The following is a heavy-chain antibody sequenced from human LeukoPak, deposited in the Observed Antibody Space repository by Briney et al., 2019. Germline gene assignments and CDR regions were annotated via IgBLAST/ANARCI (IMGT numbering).Heavy chain of an antibody. CDR2: ICPDGSVV. D-gene: IGHD3-10*01. CDR1: GFTFSAYC. J-gene: IGHJ4*02. Sequence: PGGSLRLFCVASGFTFSAYCMHWVRQGPEKGLEWVSRICPDGSVVNHADSVKGRFTTSRDNAKNTVFLQMNSLRVDDTAVYYCVRDLREADHWGLGTLVTVSS. CDR3: VRDLREADH. V-gene: IGHV3-74*01.